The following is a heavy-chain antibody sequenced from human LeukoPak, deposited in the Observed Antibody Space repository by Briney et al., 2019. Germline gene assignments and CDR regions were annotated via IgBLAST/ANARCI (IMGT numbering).Heavy chain of an antibody. V-gene: IGHV3-23*01. Sequence: GGSLRLSCAASGFTFSSYAMSWVRQAPGKGLEWVSDIRGSGGNTNYADSVKGRFTISRDNSKNTVYLQMNSLRAEDTAVYYCAKDLMGSSGLNYYFDYWGQGTLVTVSS. CDR2: IRGSGGNT. J-gene: IGHJ4*02. D-gene: IGHD3-22*01. CDR1: GFTFSSYA. CDR3: AKDLMGSSGLNYYFDY.